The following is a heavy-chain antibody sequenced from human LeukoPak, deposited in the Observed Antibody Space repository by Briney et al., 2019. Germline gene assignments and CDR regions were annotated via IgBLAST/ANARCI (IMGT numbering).Heavy chain of an antibody. V-gene: IGHV3-23*01. CDR1: GFTFSSYA. CDR3: AKDFEYYYDSSGYYFDY. D-gene: IGHD3-22*01. J-gene: IGHJ4*02. Sequence: GGSLRLSCAASGFTFSSYAMSWVRQAPGKGLEWVSAISSSGGSTYYADSVKGRFTISRDNSKNTLYLQMNSLRAEDTAVYYCAKDFEYYYDSSGYYFDYWGQGTLVTVSS. CDR2: ISSSGGST.